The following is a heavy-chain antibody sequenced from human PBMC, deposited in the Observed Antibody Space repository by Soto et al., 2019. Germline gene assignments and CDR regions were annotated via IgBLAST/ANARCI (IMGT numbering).Heavy chain of an antibody. CDR2: IYQSGVT. Sequence: KPSETLSLTCNMSGDSYSISTYSWIWIRQPPGKALQWIGFIYQSGVTSYNPSLASRVSISLDRSNNQCSLKLKSVTAADTAVYFCAGMPYTSGLRFDPWGPGTLVTVSS. CDR1: GDSYSISTYS. D-gene: IGHD6-19*01. CDR3: AGMPYTSGLRFDP. V-gene: IGHV4-30-2*01. J-gene: IGHJ5*02.